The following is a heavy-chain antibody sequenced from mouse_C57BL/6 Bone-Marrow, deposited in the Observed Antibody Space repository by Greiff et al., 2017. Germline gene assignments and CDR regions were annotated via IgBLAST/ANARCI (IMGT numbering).Heavy chain of an antibody. CDR1: GYTFTSYW. Sequence: VKLQQPGAELVKPGASVKLSCKASGYTFTSYWMHWVKQRPGRGLEWIGMIDPNSGGTKYNEKFKSKATLTVDKPSSTAYMQLSSLTSEDSAVYYCARWAGCYAMDYWGQGTSVTVSS. D-gene: IGHD3-3*01. J-gene: IGHJ4*01. V-gene: IGHV1-72*01. CDR2: IDPNSGGT. CDR3: ARWAGCYAMDY.